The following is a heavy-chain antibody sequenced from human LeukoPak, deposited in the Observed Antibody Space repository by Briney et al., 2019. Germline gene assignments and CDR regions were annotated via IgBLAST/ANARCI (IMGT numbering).Heavy chain of an antibody. CDR1: GYTLTSYY. Sequence: ASVKVSCKASGYTLTSYYMHWVRQAPGQGLEWMGIINPSGGSTSYAQKFQGRVTMTRDMSTSTVYMELSSLRSEDTAVYYCARTITMIVVDPRGNDAFDIWGQGTMVTVSS. J-gene: IGHJ3*02. CDR2: INPSGGST. D-gene: IGHD3-22*01. V-gene: IGHV1-46*01. CDR3: ARTITMIVVDPRGNDAFDI.